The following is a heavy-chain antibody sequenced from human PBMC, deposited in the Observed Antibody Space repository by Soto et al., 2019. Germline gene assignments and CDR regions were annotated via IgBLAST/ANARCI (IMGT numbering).Heavy chain of an antibody. CDR1: GYTFTSYA. CDR2: INAGNGNT. J-gene: IGHJ4*02. V-gene: IGHV1-3*01. Sequence: SVKVSCKASGYTFTSYAMHWVRQAPGQRLEWMGWINAGNGNTKYSQKFQGRVTITRDTSASTAYMELSSLRSEDTAVYYCARASDIVVVVAATLDYWGQGTLVTVSS. CDR3: ARASDIVVVVAATLDY. D-gene: IGHD2-15*01.